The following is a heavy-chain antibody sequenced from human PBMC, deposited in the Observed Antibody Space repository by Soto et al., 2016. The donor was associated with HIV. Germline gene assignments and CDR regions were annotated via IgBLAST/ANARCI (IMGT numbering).Heavy chain of an antibody. J-gene: IGHJ6*03. V-gene: IGHV4-61*02. CDR1: GGSISTGSYY. CDR2: MFISGTT. Sequence: VQLQESGPGLVKPSQTLSLTCTVSGGSISTGSYYWTWVRQPAGKGLEWIGQMFISGTTDYNPSLKSRVTLSVDTSKNQFSLNLTSVSAADSARYYCTRSNPYYYYYMDVWGSGTTVTVSS. CDR3: TRSNPYYYYYMDV.